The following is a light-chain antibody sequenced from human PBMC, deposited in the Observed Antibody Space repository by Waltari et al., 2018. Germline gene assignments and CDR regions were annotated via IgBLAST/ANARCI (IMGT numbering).Light chain of an antibody. CDR1: SRDVGGFNY. CDR2: EVS. CDR3: SSYAGTNNVV. Sequence: QSALTQPPSASGSPGQSVTLSCTAPSRDVGGFNYFSWYQQHPGKAPKLMIYEVSKRPSGVPDRFSGSKSGNTASLTVSGLQAEDEGDYYCSSYAGTNNVVFGGGTKLTVL. J-gene: IGLJ2*01. V-gene: IGLV2-8*01.